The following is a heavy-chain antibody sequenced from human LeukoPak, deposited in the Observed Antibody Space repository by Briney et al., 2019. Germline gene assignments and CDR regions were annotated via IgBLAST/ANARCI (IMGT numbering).Heavy chain of an antibody. J-gene: IGHJ6*02. Sequence: GASKVSCKASGYTFTSYDINWVRQATGQGLEWMGWMNPNSGNTGYAQKFQGRVTMTRNTSISTAYMELSSLRSEDTAVYYCTRRGRIWELLAYYYGMDVWGQGTTVTVSS. CDR2: MNPNSGNT. V-gene: IGHV1-8*01. D-gene: IGHD1-26*01. CDR3: TRRGRIWELLAYYYGMDV. CDR1: GYTFTSYD.